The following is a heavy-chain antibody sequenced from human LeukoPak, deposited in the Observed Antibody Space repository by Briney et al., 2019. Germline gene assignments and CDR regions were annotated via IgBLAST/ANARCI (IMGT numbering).Heavy chain of an antibody. CDR3: ARANYPAGKGPFDY. V-gene: IGHV3-21*04. J-gene: IGHJ4*02. CDR1: GFTFSSYS. CDR2: ISSSSSYI. D-gene: IGHD6-19*01. Sequence: PGGSLRLSCAASGFTFSSYSMNWVRQAPGKGLEWVSSISSSSSYIYYADSVKGRFTISRDNAKNSLYLHMNSLRAEDTALYYCARANYPAGKGPFDYWGQGTLVTVSS.